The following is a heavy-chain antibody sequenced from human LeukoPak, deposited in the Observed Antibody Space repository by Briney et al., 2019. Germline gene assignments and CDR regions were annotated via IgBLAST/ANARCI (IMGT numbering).Heavy chain of an antibody. J-gene: IGHJ4*02. Sequence: GGSLRLSCAASGFTVSSSYMSWVRQAPGKGLEWVSVFSSGGSTYYADSVKGRFTISRDNSKNTLYLQMDSLRAEDTAVYYCARGGDSSGSVKRPCDYWGQGTLVTVSS. CDR3: ARGGDSSGSVKRPCDY. D-gene: IGHD3-22*01. CDR1: GFTVSSSY. V-gene: IGHV3-53*01. CDR2: FSSGGST.